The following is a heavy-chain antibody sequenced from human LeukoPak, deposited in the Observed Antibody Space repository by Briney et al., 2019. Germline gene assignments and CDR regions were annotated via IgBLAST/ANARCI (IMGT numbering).Heavy chain of an antibody. CDR3: ASGRQLVPSTPDY. V-gene: IGHV3-21*01. D-gene: IGHD6-13*01. CDR1: GFTFSSYS. J-gene: IGHJ4*02. CDR2: ISSSSSYI. Sequence: GGSLRLSCAASGFTFSSYSMNWVRQAPGKGLEWVSSISSSSSYIYYADSVKGRFTISRDNAKNSLYLQMNSLRAEDTAVYYCASGRQLVPSTPDYWGQGTLVTVSS.